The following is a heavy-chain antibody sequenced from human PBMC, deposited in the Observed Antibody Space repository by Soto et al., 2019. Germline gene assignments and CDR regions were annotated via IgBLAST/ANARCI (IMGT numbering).Heavy chain of an antibody. D-gene: IGHD2-15*01. CDR1: DGSLICYV. V-gene: IGHV4-34*01. J-gene: IGHJ4*02. Sequence: SVTLSQTCTVYDGSLICYVLTLIRKQQGKGLERIGEVNPGGITNYNPSVKSRLTISLDTSQKQVPLELTSVTAADTAVYYCARVVIRMAIRSLDFWGPGPLVTRLL. CDR3: ARVVIRMAIRSLDF. CDR2: VNPGGIT.